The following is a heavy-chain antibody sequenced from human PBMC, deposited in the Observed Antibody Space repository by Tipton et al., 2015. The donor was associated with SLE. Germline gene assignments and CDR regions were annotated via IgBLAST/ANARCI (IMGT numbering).Heavy chain of an antibody. CDR3: ARLYSGYPYYFDY. Sequence: GSLRLSCAVYGGSFSGYYWSWIRQPPGKGLEWIGSIYYSGSTYYNPSLKSRVTISVDTSKNQFSLNLTSVTAADTAVYYCARLYSGYPYYFDYWGQGTLVTVSS. J-gene: IGHJ4*02. D-gene: IGHD5-12*01. V-gene: IGHV4-34*01. CDR2: IYYSGST. CDR1: GGSFSGYY.